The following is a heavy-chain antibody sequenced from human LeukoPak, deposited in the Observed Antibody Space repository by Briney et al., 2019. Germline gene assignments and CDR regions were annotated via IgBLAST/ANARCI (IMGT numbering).Heavy chain of an antibody. CDR1: GLIVNSNY. V-gene: IGHV3-53*01. Sequence: GGSLRLSCAASGLIVNSNYMSWVRQAPGKGLEWVSVIYSDGSTYYEDSVKGRFTISRDNSKNTLYLQINGLRAEDTAVYYCAKDHLPGIVVADRDYWGQGTLVTVSS. CDR2: IYSDGST. CDR3: AKDHLPGIVVADRDY. D-gene: IGHD6-19*01. J-gene: IGHJ4*02.